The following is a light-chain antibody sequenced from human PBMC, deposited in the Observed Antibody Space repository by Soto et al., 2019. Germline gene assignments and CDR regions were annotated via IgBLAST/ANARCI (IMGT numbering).Light chain of an antibody. CDR1: QSVSSSY. J-gene: IGKJ2*01. V-gene: IGKV3-20*01. CDR2: GAS. Sequence: EIVLTQSPGTLSLSPGERATLSCRASQSVSSSYLAWYQQKPGQAPRLLIYGASSRATGIPGRFSGSGSGTDFALSIRRLDPEDFAVYYCQQYGSSLPYTFGQGTKLEIK. CDR3: QQYGSSLPYT.